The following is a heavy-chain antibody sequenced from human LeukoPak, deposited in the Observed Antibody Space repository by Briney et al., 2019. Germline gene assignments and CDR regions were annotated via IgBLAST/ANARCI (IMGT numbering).Heavy chain of an antibody. Sequence: SETLSLTCAVYGGSFSGYYWGWIRQPPGKGLEWIGSIYYSGSTFYNPSLKSLVTISVDTSKNQFSLKLSSVTAADTAVYYCASYHLGIYFFDYWGQGTLVTVSS. CDR1: GGSFSGYY. J-gene: IGHJ4*02. CDR2: IYYSGST. D-gene: IGHD6-13*01. V-gene: IGHV4-34*01. CDR3: ASYHLGIYFFDY.